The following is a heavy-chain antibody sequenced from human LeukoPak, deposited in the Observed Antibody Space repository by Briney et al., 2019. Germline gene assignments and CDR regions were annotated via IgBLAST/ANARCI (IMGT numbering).Heavy chain of an antibody. CDR3: GGERNVAVGTGFDC. V-gene: IGHV3-7*01. J-gene: IGHJ3*01. CDR1: GFTFSSFD. Sequence: GGSLRLSCAASGFTFSSFDMHWVRQAPGKGLEWVANTKQDGSEKYYLDSVKGRFTISRDNARNSLYLQMNTLRPEDTAVYYCGGERNVAVGTGFDCWGQGKIVTVSS. CDR2: TKQDGSEK. D-gene: IGHD1-1*01.